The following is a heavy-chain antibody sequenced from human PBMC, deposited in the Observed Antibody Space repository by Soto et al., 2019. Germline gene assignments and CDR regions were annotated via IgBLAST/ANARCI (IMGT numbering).Heavy chain of an antibody. CDR2: IYPGDSDS. J-gene: IGHJ6*02. V-gene: IGHV5-51*01. Sequence: GESLKISCKASGYIFSTYWIGWVRQKPGKGLEWMGIIYPGDSDSRYSPSFQGQVTISADKSTTSVYLQWSSLKASDTTTYYCGRRNYYFYAFDVWGQGTTVT. CDR3: GRRNYYFYAFDV. CDR1: GYIFSTYW.